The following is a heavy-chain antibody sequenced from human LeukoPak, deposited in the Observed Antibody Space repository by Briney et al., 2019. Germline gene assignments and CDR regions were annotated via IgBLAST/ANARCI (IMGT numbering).Heavy chain of an antibody. V-gene: IGHV4-31*03. CDR1: GGSISSGGYY. CDR3: ARGDYYEEFLFDP. J-gene: IGHJ5*02. CDR2: IYYSGST. D-gene: IGHD3-22*01. Sequence: TLSLTCTASGGSISSGGYYWSWIRQHPGKGLEWIGYIYYSGSTYYNPSLKSRVTISVDTSKNQFSLKLSSVTAADTAVYYCARGDYYEEFLFDPWGQGTLVTVSS.